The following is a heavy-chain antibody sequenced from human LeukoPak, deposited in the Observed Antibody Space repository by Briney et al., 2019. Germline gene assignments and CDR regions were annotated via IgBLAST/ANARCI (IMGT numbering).Heavy chain of an antibody. CDR1: GDSISSSSYY. D-gene: IGHD3-10*01. CDR3: ARCKDYYVSGSYYKTFDY. J-gene: IGHJ4*02. V-gene: IGHV4-39*07. Sequence: SETLSLTCTVSGDSISSSSYYWGWIRQPPGKGLEWIGSIPYSGSTYYNSSLKCRVTISVDTSKNQFSLKLSSVTAADTAVYYCARCKDYYVSGSYYKTFDYWGQGTLVTVSS. CDR2: IPYSGST.